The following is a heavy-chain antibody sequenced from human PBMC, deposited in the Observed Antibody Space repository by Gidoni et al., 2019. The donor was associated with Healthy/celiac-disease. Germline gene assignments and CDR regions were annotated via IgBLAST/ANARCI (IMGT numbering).Heavy chain of an antibody. CDR2: IIPIFGTA. Sequence: QVQLVQSGAEVKKPGSSVKVYCKASGGTFSSYAISWVRQAPGQGLEWMGGIIPIFGTANYAQKFQGRVTITADESTSTAYMELSSLRSEDTAVYYCARKSFEDSPWDYYYGMDVWGQGTTVTVSS. CDR1: GGTFSSYA. V-gene: IGHV1-69*01. CDR3: ARKSFEDSPWDYYYGMDV. D-gene: IGHD5-18*01. J-gene: IGHJ6*02.